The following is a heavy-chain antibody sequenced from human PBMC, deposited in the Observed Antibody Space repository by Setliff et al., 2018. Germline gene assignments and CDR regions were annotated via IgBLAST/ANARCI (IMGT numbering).Heavy chain of an antibody. Sequence: SETLSLTCNVSGASISSGSHYWSWIRQSAGEKPTWIGHVYSTGSTNYNPSFESRVSISVDKSNNQFSLKMTSVTAADTAMYYCVRDRYGRNSDVSGVYNWFDSWVQGILFTV. CDR2: VYSTGST. J-gene: IGHJ5*01. D-gene: IGHD5-18*01. CDR3: VRDRYGRNSDVSGVYNWFDS. V-gene: IGHV4-61*09. CDR1: GASISSGSHY.